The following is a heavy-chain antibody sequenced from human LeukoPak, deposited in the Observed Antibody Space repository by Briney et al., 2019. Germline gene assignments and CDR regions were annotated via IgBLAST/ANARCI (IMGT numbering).Heavy chain of an antibody. CDR2: ISAYNGNT. CDR1: GYTFTGYY. V-gene: IGHV1-18*04. Sequence: ASVKVSCKASGYTFTGYYMHWVRQAPGQGLEWMGWISAYNGNTHYAQKLQGRVTITADESTSTAYMELSSLRSEDTAVYYCARAMITGTTYDAFDIWGQGTMVTVSS. J-gene: IGHJ3*02. CDR3: ARAMITGTTYDAFDI. D-gene: IGHD1-7*01.